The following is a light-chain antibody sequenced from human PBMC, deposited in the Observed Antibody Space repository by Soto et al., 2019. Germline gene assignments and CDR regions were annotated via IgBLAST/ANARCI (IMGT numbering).Light chain of an antibody. CDR1: QSVSSY. CDR3: QQYDDWPET. V-gene: IGKV3-15*01. CDR2: DAS. Sequence: ETVMTQSPATLSVSPGERATLSCRASQSVSSYLAWYQQKPGQAPRLLIYDASTRATGVPARFSGSGSGTEFTLTISSLQSEDLAVYYCQQYDDWPETFGQGTKV. J-gene: IGKJ1*01.